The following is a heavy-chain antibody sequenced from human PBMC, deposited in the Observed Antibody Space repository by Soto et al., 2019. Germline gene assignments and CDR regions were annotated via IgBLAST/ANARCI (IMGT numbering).Heavy chain of an antibody. CDR3: AHRVGLQGNWNGGYFDF. D-gene: IGHD1-1*01. CDR1: GFSLATSGEG. CDR2: IYWDDDK. J-gene: IGHJ4*02. V-gene: IGHV2-5*02. Sequence: QVTVVESGPTRVKPTQTLTLTCTFSGFSLATSGEGVGWVRQPPGKALERLALIYWDDDKRYSPSLRSRHTVTKDTSRNQVVLTMPNMDSVYTATYYWAHRVGLQGNWNGGYFDFCGQGALVTVSS.